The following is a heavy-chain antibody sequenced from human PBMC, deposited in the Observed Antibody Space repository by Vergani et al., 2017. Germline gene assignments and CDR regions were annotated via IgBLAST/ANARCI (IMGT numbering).Heavy chain of an antibody. Sequence: EVQLLESGGGLVQPGGSLRLSCAASGFTFSSYAMSWVRQAPGKGLEWVSAISGRGGSTYYEDSVKGRFTTSRDNSKNTRYLQMNSLGAEDTAVYYCAKDPLGPIVVVPAAIRDDYWGQGTLVTVSS. D-gene: IGHD2-2*02. V-gene: IGHV3-23*01. CDR1: GFTFSSYA. CDR3: AKDPLGPIVVVPAAIRDDY. CDR2: ISGRGGST. J-gene: IGHJ4*02.